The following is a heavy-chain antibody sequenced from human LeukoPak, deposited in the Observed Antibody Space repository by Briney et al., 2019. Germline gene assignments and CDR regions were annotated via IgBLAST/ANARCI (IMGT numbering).Heavy chain of an antibody. CDR3: ATNPLY. CDR1: GFTFSNTW. J-gene: IGHJ4*02. CDR2: IKTKNDGVTT. Sequence: PGGSLRLSCAASGFTFSNTWMSWVRQAPGKGLEWVGRIKTKNDGVTTNYAAPVKGRFTISRDDSKNTLYLLMNSLRIEDTAVYYCATNPLYWGQGTLVTVSS. V-gene: IGHV3-15*01.